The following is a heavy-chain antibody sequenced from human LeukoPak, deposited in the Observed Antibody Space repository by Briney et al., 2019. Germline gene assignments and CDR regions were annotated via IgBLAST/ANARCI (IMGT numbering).Heavy chain of an antibody. CDR2: MHHTGST. V-gene: IGHV4-38-2*01. CDR3: ATSEGGGFFDY. Sequence: SETLSLTCSVSGYSINSGYHWGWIRQPPGKGLEWIAIMHHTGSTHYNPSLQSRVTISIDTSKNHFSLKLRSVSAADTAIYYCATSEGGGFFDYWGQGTPVTVSS. CDR1: GYSINSGYH. D-gene: IGHD4-23*01. J-gene: IGHJ4*02.